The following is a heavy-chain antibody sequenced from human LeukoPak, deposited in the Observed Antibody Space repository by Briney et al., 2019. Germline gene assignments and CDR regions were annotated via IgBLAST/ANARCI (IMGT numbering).Heavy chain of an antibody. CDR1: SGSMNSFY. D-gene: IGHD3-22*01. J-gene: IGHJ4*02. Sequence: SETLSLTCTVSSGSMNSFYWNWIRQPAGKGPEWIGRIYGTGTTNYNPSLKSRASMSMETSKNQFSLRLTSVTAADTAVYYCARESGLDYYESSGYFPFDTWGQGTLVTVSS. V-gene: IGHV4-4*07. CDR3: ARESGLDYYESSGYFPFDT. CDR2: IYGTGTT.